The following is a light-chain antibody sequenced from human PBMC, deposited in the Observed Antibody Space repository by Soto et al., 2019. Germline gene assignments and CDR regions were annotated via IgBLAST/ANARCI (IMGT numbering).Light chain of an antibody. V-gene: IGKV3-20*01. CDR3: QKYGNSRTWP. CDR1: QSVSSNS. CDR2: GAY. J-gene: IGKJ1*01. Sequence: EVVLTQAPGTLSLSPGERANLCCSASQSVSSNSLAWYQQKPGQAPRLIIYGAYSRATGIPDRFSGSGSGTDFSLTISRLEPEDFAVYYCQKYGNSRTWPCGQGTKVDIK.